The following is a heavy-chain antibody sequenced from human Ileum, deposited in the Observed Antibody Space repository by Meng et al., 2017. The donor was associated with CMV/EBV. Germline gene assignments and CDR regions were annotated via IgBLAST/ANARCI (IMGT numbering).Heavy chain of an antibody. D-gene: IGHD2-21*01. V-gene: IGHV3-53*01. CDR2: IYSGGST. CDR3: ERVVAGH. CDR1: GFSVSNNY. J-gene: IGHJ4*02. Sequence: GSLRLSCAASGFSVSNNYMIWVRQAPGKGLEWVSLIYSGGSTNYADSVRGRFTISRDNSKNTVYLQMNSLRVEDTAVYYCERVVAGHWGQGTLVTVS.